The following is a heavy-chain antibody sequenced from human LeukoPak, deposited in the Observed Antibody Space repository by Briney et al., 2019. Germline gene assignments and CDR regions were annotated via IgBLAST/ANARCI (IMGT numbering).Heavy chain of an antibody. CDR3: ARDPGYDILTGYSYYFDY. D-gene: IGHD3-9*01. Sequence: GGSLRLSCAASGFTFSSYSRNWVRQAPGKGLEWVSSISSSSSYIYYADSVKGRFTISRDNAKNSLYLQMNSLRAEDTAVYYCARDPGYDILTGYSYYFDYWGQGTLVTVSS. V-gene: IGHV3-21*01. J-gene: IGHJ4*02. CDR2: ISSSSSYI. CDR1: GFTFSSYS.